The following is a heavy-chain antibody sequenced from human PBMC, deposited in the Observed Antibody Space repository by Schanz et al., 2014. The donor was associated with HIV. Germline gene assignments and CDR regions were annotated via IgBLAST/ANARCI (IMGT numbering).Heavy chain of an antibody. D-gene: IGHD5-18*01. CDR3: ASGRFDTVIWWGDAFLI. V-gene: IGHV1-69*12. CDR1: GGTFTNYA. J-gene: IGHJ3*02. Sequence: QVPLVQSGAEVKKPGSSVMVSCKTSGGTFTNYAISWVRQAPGQGLQWMGGIIPFFGTANYAQTLQGRLTITADESTGTAYMELSSLRSEDTAVYYCASGRFDTVIWWGDAFLIWGRGTMVTVSS. CDR2: IIPFFGTA.